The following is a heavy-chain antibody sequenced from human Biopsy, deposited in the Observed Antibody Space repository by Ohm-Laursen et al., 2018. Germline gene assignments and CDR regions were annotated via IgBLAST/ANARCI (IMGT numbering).Heavy chain of an antibody. CDR3: AKGQDLRGGAEYFQH. D-gene: IGHD2-15*01. Sequence: GASVKSCKASGYTFTGQYSHWVRQVPGQGLEWMGWINPHSGTTKFAQDFQGRVTMTRDTSITTAYMELRRLRSDDTAVYYCAKGQDLRGGAEYFQHWGQGALVTVSS. J-gene: IGHJ1*01. V-gene: IGHV1-2*02. CDR1: GYTFTGQY. CDR2: INPHSGTT.